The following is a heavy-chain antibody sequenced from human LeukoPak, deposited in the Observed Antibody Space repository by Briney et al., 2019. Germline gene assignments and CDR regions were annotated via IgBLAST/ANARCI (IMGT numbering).Heavy chain of an antibody. V-gene: IGHV4-59*01. CDR2: IYYSGST. Sequence: SETPSLTCTVSGGSISSYYWSWIRQPPGKGLEWIGYIYYSGSTNYNPSLKSRVTISVDTSKNQFSLKLSSVTAADTAVYYCARRYDFWSGYADYYYYMDVWGKGTTVTVSS. CDR1: GGSISSYY. CDR3: ARRYDFWSGYADYYYYMDV. J-gene: IGHJ6*03. D-gene: IGHD3-3*01.